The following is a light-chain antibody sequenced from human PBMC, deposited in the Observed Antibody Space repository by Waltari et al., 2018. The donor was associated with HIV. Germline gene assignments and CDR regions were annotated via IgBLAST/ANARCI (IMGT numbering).Light chain of an antibody. Sequence: QSALTQPPSASGSPGQSVTISCTGTSSDIGGYNYVSWYQQHPGKAPKLIMTEVTKRPSGVPDRFSGSKSGNTASLTVSSLQAEDEAHYYCSSYAPTNNFYVLFGGGTALTVL. J-gene: IGLJ2*01. CDR2: EVT. CDR3: SSYAPTNNFYVL. CDR1: SSDIGGYNY. V-gene: IGLV2-8*01.